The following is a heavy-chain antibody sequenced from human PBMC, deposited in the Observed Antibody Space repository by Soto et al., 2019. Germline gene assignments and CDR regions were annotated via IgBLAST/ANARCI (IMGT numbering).Heavy chain of an antibody. Sequence: EVQLLESGGGLVQPGGSLRLSCATSGFTFSNFAMSWVRLAPGRGLEWVSAISSPGRNVYYAASVEGRFTISRDNSKNTVYLHMSSLRAEDTAIYHRANSFSPSGTNWHSHFDHWGQGALVTVSS. D-gene: IGHD1-7*01. CDR3: ANSFSPSGTNWHSHFDH. CDR2: ISSPGRNV. CDR1: GFTFSNFA. J-gene: IGHJ4*02. V-gene: IGHV3-23*01.